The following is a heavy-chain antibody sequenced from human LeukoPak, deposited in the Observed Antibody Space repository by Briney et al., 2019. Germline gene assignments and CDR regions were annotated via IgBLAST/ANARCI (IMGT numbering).Heavy chain of an antibody. D-gene: IGHD3-3*01. CDR1: GGSISSGGYY. J-gene: IGHJ5*02. Sequence: SETLSLTCTVSGGSISSGGYYWSWIRQHPGKGLEWIGYIYYSGSTYYNPSLKSRVTISVDTSKNQFSLKLSSVTAADTAVYYCARETLETYYDSWSGTPRKNWFDPWGQGTLVTVSS. CDR3: ARETLETYYDSWSGTPRKNWFDP. CDR2: IYYSGST. V-gene: IGHV4-31*03.